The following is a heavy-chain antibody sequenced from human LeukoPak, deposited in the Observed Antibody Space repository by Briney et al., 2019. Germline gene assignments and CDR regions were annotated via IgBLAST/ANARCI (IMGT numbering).Heavy chain of an antibody. V-gene: IGHV1-46*01. Sequence: GASVKVSCKASGYTFTSYYMHRVRQAPGQGLEWMGIINPSGGSTSYAQKFQGRVTMTRDTSTSTVYMELSSLRSEDTAVYYCARSLGLVRFLEWCMDVWGQGTTVTVSS. J-gene: IGHJ6*02. CDR2: INPSGGST. D-gene: IGHD3-3*01. CDR3: ARSLGLVRFLEWCMDV. CDR1: GYTFTSYY.